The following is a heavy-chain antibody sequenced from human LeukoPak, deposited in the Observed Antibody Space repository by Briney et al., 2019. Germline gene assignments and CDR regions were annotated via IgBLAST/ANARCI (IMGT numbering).Heavy chain of an antibody. Sequence: GASVKVSCKASGYTFTSYAMNWVRQAPGQGLEWMGWINTNTGNPAYAQGFTGRFVFSLDTSVSTAYLQISSLKAEDTAVYYCARGSYYDFWSGYYSNWFDPWGQGTLVTVSS. CDR2: INTNTGNP. J-gene: IGHJ5*02. CDR1: GYTFTSYA. CDR3: ARGSYYDFWSGYYSNWFDP. D-gene: IGHD3-3*01. V-gene: IGHV7-4-1*02.